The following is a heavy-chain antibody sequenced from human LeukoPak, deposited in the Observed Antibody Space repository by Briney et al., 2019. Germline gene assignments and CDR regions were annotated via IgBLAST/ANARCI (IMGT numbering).Heavy chain of an antibody. CDR1: GGSISSGGYS. CDR3: ARGNYDFWSGYSLGLDY. J-gene: IGHJ4*02. V-gene: IGHV4-30-2*01. D-gene: IGHD3-3*01. CDR2: IYHSGST. Sequence: PSETLSLTCAVSGGSISSGGYSWSWIRQPPGKGLEWIGCIYHSGSTYYNPSLKSRVTISVDRSKNQFSLKLSSVTAADTAVYYCARGNYDFWSGYSLGLDYWGQGTLVTVSS.